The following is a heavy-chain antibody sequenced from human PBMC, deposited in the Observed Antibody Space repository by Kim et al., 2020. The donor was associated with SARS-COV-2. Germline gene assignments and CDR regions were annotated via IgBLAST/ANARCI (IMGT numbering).Heavy chain of an antibody. V-gene: IGHV1-46*01. CDR1: GYTFSNYY. J-gene: IGHJ4*02. D-gene: IGHD6-13*01. Sequence: ASVKVSCKASGYTFSNYYIYWVRQGPGQGLEWMGRINPSGGRTTYAQKFQGRVTMTRDTSTRTVYMELSSLRSEDTAVYYCARGGYSSSLFHFDYWGQGTLVTVSS. CDR3: ARGGYSSSLFHFDY. CDR2: INPSGGRT.